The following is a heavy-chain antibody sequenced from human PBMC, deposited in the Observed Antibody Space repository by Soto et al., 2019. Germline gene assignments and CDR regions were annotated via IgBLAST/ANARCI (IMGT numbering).Heavy chain of an antibody. CDR1: GGSISSSSYY. CDR3: ARLWFGVYYFDY. J-gene: IGHJ4*02. D-gene: IGHD3-10*01. Sequence: QLQLQESGPGLVKPSETLSLTCTVSGGSISSSSYYWGWIRQPPGKGLEWIGSIYYSGSTYYNPSLKSRVTISVDTSKNQFSLKLSSVTAADTAVYYCARLWFGVYYFDYWGQGTLVTVSS. CDR2: IYYSGST. V-gene: IGHV4-39*01.